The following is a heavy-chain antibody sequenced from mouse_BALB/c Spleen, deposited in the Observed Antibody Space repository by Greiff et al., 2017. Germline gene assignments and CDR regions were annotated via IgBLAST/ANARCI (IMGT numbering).Heavy chain of an antibody. CDR1: GFSLTGYG. V-gene: IGHV2-6-7*01. D-gene: IGHD1-1*01. CDR3: ARDGDYYGSSYSAD. Sequence: VQGVESGPGLVAPSQSLSITCTVSGFSLTGYGVNWVRQPPGKGLEWLGMIWGDGSTDYNSALKSRLSISKDNSKSQVFLKMNSLQTDDTARYYCARDGDYYGSSYSADWGQGTLVTVSA. J-gene: IGHJ3*01. CDR2: IWGDGST.